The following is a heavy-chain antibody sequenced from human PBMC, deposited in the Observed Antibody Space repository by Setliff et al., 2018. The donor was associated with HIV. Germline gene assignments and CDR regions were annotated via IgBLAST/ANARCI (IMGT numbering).Heavy chain of an antibody. CDR1: GGSISSGGYS. Sequence: SETLSLTCAVSGGSISSGGYSWTWIRQPPGKGLEWIAYIFHSGRIYYNPTLKSRVTMSVDRSKNHLSLRLTSVTAADTAVYYCARPLTPSYNFWGDAFGIWGQGTTVTVSS. CDR2: IFHSGRI. V-gene: IGHV4-30-2*01. CDR3: ARPLTPSYNFWGDAFGI. D-gene: IGHD3-3*01. J-gene: IGHJ3*02.